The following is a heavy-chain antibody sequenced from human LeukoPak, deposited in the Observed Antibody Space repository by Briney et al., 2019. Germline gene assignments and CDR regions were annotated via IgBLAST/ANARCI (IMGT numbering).Heavy chain of an antibody. J-gene: IGHJ4*02. Sequence: PGGSLRLSCAASGFPFSSYAMSWVRQAPGKGLEWVSTISGSGGSTYYADSVKGRFTISRDNSKNTLYLQMNSLRAKDTAVYYCAKSDLNYGGNPDYWGQGTLVTVSS. CDR1: GFPFSSYA. CDR2: ISGSGGST. V-gene: IGHV3-23*01. CDR3: AKSDLNYGGNPDY. D-gene: IGHD4-23*01.